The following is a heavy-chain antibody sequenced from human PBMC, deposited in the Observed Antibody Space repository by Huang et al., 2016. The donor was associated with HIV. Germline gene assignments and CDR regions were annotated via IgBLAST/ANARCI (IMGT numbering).Heavy chain of an antibody. CDR3: ARRFSSSSGYFDY. D-gene: IGHD6-6*01. CDR1: GYSFSSYW. J-gene: IGHJ4*02. V-gene: IGHV5-51*01. CDR2: IFPDDSDT. Sequence: VQLVQSGAEVKKPGESLKISCKGSGYSFSSYWIAWVGPMPGKGLEWMGIIFPDDSDTTYSPSFEGQVTISADKSIGTAYLQWSSLKASDTAMYYCARRFSSSSGYFDYWGQGSLVTVSS.